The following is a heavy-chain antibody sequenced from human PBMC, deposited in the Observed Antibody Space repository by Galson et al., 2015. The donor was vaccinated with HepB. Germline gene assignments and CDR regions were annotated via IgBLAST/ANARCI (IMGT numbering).Heavy chain of an antibody. CDR1: GDSVSSNSAA. D-gene: IGHD6-19*01. CDR3: ARDWNGIAVAGPLNYYYGMDV. V-gene: IGHV6-1*01. CDR2: TYYRSKWYN. J-gene: IGHJ6*02. Sequence: CAISGDSVSSNSAAWNWIRQSPSRGLEWLGRTYYRSKWYNDYAVSVKSRITINPDTSKNQFSLRLNSVTPEDTAVYYCARDWNGIAVAGPLNYYYGMDVWGQGTTVTVSS.